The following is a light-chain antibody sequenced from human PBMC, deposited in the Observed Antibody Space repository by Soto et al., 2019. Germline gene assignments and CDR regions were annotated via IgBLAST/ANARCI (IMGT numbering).Light chain of an antibody. CDR2: EVS. Sequence: QSVLTQPASVSGSPGQSITISCTGTSSDVGGYNYVSWYQQHPGKAPKLMLYEVSNRPSGVSSRFSGSKSGNTASLTISGLQAEDEADYYCSSYTTSTTLVVFGGGTKLTVL. J-gene: IGLJ2*01. V-gene: IGLV2-14*01. CDR3: SSYTTSTTLVV. CDR1: SSDVGGYNY.